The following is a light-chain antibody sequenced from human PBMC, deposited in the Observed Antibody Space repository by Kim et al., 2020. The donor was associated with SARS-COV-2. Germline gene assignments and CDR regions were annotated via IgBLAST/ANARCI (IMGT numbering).Light chain of an antibody. V-gene: IGKV1-33*01. Sequence: ASVGDRVTISCQASQDISNYLNWYQHKPGKGPKLLIYDASNLETGVPSRFRGSGSGTQFTLTINSLQPEDIGTYYCQQYDSLPYNFGQGTKVDIK. CDR3: QQYDSLPYN. CDR1: QDISNY. J-gene: IGKJ2*01. CDR2: DAS.